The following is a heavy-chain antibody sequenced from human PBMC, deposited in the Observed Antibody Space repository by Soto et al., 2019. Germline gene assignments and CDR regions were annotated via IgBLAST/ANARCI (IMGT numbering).Heavy chain of an antibody. CDR2: IYHSGST. V-gene: IGHV4-30-2*01. Sequence: PSLPCAVSGGSISSGGYSWSWIRQPPGKGLEWIGYIYHSGSTYYNPSLKSRVTISVDRSKNQFSLKLSSVTAADTAVYYCARAVLITGNFDYWGQGTPVTVSS. CDR3: ARAVLITGNFDY. CDR1: GGSISSGGYS. J-gene: IGHJ4*02. D-gene: IGHD1-20*01.